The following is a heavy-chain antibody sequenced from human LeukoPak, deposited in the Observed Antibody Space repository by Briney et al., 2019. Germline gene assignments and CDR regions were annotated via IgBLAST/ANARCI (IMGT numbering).Heavy chain of an antibody. D-gene: IGHD4/OR15-4a*01. V-gene: IGHV4-39*01. J-gene: IGHJ4*02. Sequence: TSETLSLTCTVSGGSHTSGDYYWNWVRQPPGNGLEWIGNLNFRGSLFYHPSLKSRVTMSADPSQNQFSLRLMSVTAADTAVYYCATRTYRAHFDHWGQGTLVTVSS. CDR2: LNFRGSL. CDR1: GGSHTSGDYY. CDR3: ATRTYRAHFDH.